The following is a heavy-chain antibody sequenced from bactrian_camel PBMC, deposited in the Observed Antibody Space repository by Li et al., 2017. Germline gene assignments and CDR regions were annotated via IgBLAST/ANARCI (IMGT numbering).Heavy chain of an antibody. CDR3: AADGWSRDRRTVVADVPFFEY. J-gene: IGHJ4*01. CDR1: ANIYSAHC. D-gene: IGHD6*01. V-gene: IGHV3S1*01. CDR2: IYTSDGGT. Sequence: HVQLVESGGGLVQPGGSLRLSCAASANIYSAHCMTWFRQAPGKAREGVAVIYTSDGGTYYADSVKGRFTISRDNATNTLYLGMNSLKPEDTGMYYCAADGWSRDRRTVVADVPFFEYRAQGTQVTVS.